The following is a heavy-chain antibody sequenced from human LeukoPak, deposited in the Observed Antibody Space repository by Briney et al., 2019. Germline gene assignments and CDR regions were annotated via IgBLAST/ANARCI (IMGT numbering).Heavy chain of an antibody. CDR1: GYTFTGYY. J-gene: IGHJ4*02. V-gene: IGHV1-2*02. Sequence: ASVKVSCKASGYTFTGYYMQWVRQAPGQGLEGVGWINPNSGGTNYAQKFQGRVTMTRDPSISTAYMALSRLRSDGTAVYYCARGDYYGSGSYSAHYFDYWGQGTLVTVSS. CDR2: INPNSGGT. CDR3: ARGDYYGSGSYSAHYFDY. D-gene: IGHD3-10*01.